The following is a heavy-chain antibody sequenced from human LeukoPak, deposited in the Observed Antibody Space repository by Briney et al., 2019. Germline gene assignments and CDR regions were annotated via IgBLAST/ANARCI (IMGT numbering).Heavy chain of an antibody. V-gene: IGHV4-59*12. CDR1: GGSISSYY. D-gene: IGHD3-22*01. CDR3: TRVGGITMIVVLITDAFDI. Sequence: SETLSLTCTVSGGSISSYYWSWIRQPPGKGLEWIGYIYYSGSTNYNPSLKSRVTISVDTSKNQFSLKLRSATAADTAVYYCTRVGGITMIVVLITDAFDIWGQGTMVTVSS. CDR2: IYYSGST. J-gene: IGHJ3*02.